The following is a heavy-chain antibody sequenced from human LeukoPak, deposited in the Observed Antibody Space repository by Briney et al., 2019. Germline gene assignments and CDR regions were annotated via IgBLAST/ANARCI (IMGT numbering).Heavy chain of an antibody. CDR3: ARRKAGSSRWSDAFDI. CDR2: IGLVGDT. CDR1: GFSLSIYD. V-gene: IGHV3-13*04. D-gene: IGHD6-13*01. Sequence: GGSLRLSCAASGFSLSIYDMHWVRQPPGKGLEWVSGIGLVGDTYYPGSVKGRFTISREDAKNALYLQMNSLRAGDTAVYYCARRKAGSSRWSDAFDIWGQGTMVTVSS. J-gene: IGHJ3*02.